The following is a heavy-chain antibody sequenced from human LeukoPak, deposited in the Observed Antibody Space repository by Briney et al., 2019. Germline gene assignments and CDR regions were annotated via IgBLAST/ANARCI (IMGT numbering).Heavy chain of an antibody. CDR1: GFTFSSYW. CDR2: IKQDGSEK. CDR3: ARDPGSMIVDSAAYMDV. D-gene: IGHD3-22*01. V-gene: IGHV3-7*01. Sequence: GGSLRLSCAASGFTFSSYWMSWVRQAPGKGVEWVANIKQDGSEKYYVDSVKGRFTISRDNAKNSLYLQMNSLRAEDTAVYYCARDPGSMIVDSAAYMDVWGKGTTVTVSS. J-gene: IGHJ6*03.